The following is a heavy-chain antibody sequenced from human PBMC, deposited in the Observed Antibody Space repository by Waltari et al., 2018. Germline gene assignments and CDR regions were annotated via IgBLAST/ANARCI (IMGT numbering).Heavy chain of an antibody. D-gene: IGHD3-10*02. V-gene: IGHV4-34*01. CDR1: NGSFVGYY. CDR2: IHHTGST. J-gene: IGHJ3*02. CDR3: ARGRVGVVRAFDI. Sequence: QVQLQQRAAGQLKPSETLSLTCDIKNGSFVGYYWSWLRQPPGKGLEWIGEIHHTGSTNYNPSLKSRFTLSVDTSRNQFSLKVTSMAAADTAVYYCARGRVGVVRAFDIWGQGTVVTVSS.